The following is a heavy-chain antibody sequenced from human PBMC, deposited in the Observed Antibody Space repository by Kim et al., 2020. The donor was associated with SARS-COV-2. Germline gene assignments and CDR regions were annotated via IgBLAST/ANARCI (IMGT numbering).Heavy chain of an antibody. CDR1: GDSVSSNSAA. J-gene: IGHJ6*02. CDR3: ARDLVVVKYYYYYGMDV. V-gene: IGHV6-1*01. D-gene: IGHD2-15*01. CDR2: TYYRSKWYN. Sequence: SQTLSLTCAISGDSVSSNSAAWNWIRQSPSRGLEWLGRTYYRSKWYNDYAVSVKSRITINPDTSKNQFSLQLNSVTPEDTAVYYCARDLVVVKYYYYYGMDVWGPGTTVTVS.